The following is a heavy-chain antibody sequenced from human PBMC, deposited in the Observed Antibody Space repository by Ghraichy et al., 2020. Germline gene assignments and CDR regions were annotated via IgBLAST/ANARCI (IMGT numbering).Heavy chain of an antibody. V-gene: IGHV3-7*03. D-gene: IGHD4-11*01. CDR2: INQDGSGK. Sequence: LSLTCAASGFTFSSFWMSWVRQAPGKGLEWVANINQDGSGKAYVDSVQGRFTISRDNAKNSLYLQMNSLRAEDTAIYYCAKDAYSKSDYWGQGALVTVSS. J-gene: IGHJ4*02. CDR1: GFTFSSFW. CDR3: AKDAYSKSDY.